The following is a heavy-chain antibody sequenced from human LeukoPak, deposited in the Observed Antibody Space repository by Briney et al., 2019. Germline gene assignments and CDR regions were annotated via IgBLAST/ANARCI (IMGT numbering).Heavy chain of an antibody. CDR2: INHRGNT. D-gene: IGHD2-2*01. V-gene: IGHV4-34*01. Sequence: SETLSLTCAVFGGSFSDYYWSWIRQPPGKGLEWIGEINHRGNTNYNPSLKSRVTISVDTSKNQFSLKLSSLTPADTGVYYCARDRYCTSTSCYPDAFDIWGQGTMVTVSS. CDR3: ARDRYCTSTSCYPDAFDI. CDR1: GGSFSDYY. J-gene: IGHJ3*02.